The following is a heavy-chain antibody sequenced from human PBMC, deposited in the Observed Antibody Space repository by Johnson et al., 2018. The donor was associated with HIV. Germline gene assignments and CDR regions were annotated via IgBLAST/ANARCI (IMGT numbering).Heavy chain of an antibody. CDR2: ISGSGGST. V-gene: IGHV3-23*04. J-gene: IGHJ3*02. D-gene: IGHD5-18*01. CDR1: GFNFSNYA. CDR3: ARAYTYGAFDI. Sequence: VQLVESGGGLVKPGGSLRLSCAASGFNFSNYAMTWVRQAPGKGLEWVSSISGSGGSTYFADSVKGRFTISRDNAKKSLFLQMSSLRAEDTALYYCARAYTYGAFDIWGQGTMVTVSS.